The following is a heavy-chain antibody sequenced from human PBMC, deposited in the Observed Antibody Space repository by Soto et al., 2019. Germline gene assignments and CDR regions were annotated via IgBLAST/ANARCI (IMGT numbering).Heavy chain of an antibody. CDR2: INPSGGST. CDR3: ASNIVVVPAAKGDAFDI. V-gene: IGHV1-46*03. J-gene: IGHJ3*02. Sequence: QVQLVQSGAEVKKPGASVKVSCKASGYTFTSYYMHWVRQAPGQGLEWMGIINPSGGSTSYAQKCQGRVTMTRDTSTSTVYMELSSLRSEDTAVYYCASNIVVVPAAKGDAFDIWGQGTMVTVSS. D-gene: IGHD2-2*01. CDR1: GYTFTSYY.